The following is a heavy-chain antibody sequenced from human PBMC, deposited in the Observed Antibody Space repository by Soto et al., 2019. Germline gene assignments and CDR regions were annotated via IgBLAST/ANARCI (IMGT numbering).Heavy chain of an antibody. CDR1: GYTFTSYA. CDR3: ATIKYYYDSSGYTLAPGLNAFDI. V-gene: IGHV1-3*01. J-gene: IGHJ3*02. Sequence: GASVKVSCKASGYTFTSYAMHWVRQAPGQRLEWMGCFDADNGKTNYSQKFQGRVTMTKDTSTDTAYMELSSLRSEDTAVYYCATIKYYYDSSGYTLAPGLNAFDIWGQGTMVTVSS. CDR2: FDADNGKT. D-gene: IGHD3-22*01.